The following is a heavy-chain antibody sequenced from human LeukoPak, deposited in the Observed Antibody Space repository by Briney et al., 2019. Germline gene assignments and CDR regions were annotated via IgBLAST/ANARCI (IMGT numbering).Heavy chain of an antibody. CDR3: AKGTDFWSGYCDY. Sequence: GGSLRLSCAASGFTFSSYVMSWVRQAPGKGLGWVSAISGSGGSTYYADSVKGRFTISRDNSKNTLYLQMNSLRAEDTAVYYCAKGTDFWSGYCDYWGQGTLVTVSS. J-gene: IGHJ4*02. CDR2: ISGSGGST. D-gene: IGHD3-3*01. CDR1: GFTFSSYV. V-gene: IGHV3-23*01.